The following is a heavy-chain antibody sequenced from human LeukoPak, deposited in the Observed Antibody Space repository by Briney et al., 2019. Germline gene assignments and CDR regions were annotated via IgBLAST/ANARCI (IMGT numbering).Heavy chain of an antibody. D-gene: IGHD4-17*01. CDR3: ARGHAYGDFDG. CDR2: ISSSSSTI. J-gene: IGHJ4*02. CDR1: GFTFSIYG. Sequence: GGSLRLSCAASGFTFSIYGMNWVRQAPGKGLEWVSYISSSSSTIHYADSVKGRFTISRDNAKNSLFLQMNSLRGEDTAVYYCARGHAYGDFDGWGQGTLVTVSS. V-gene: IGHV3-48*01.